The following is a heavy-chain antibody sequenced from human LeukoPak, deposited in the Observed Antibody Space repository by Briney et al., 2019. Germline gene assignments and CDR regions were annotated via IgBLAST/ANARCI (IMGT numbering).Heavy chain of an antibody. CDR2: ITWDSGSI. V-gene: IGHV3-9*03. D-gene: IGHD5-18*01. Sequence: GGSLRLSCVASGFTFDDYAMHWVRQAPGKGLEWVSSITWDSGSIVYADSVKGRFTISRDNAKNSLYLQMNSLRADDMALYYCAKGVGYSYGVAFDIWGQGTMVTVSS. CDR1: GFTFDDYA. CDR3: AKGVGYSYGVAFDI. J-gene: IGHJ3*02.